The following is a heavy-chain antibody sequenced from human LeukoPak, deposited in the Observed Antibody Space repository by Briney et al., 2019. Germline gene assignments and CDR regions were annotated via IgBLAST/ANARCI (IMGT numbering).Heavy chain of an antibody. CDR3: AGHGYGDDDLSLT. J-gene: IGHJ5*02. CDR1: GGFITNYY. V-gene: IGHV4-59*08. CDR2: IHSTGAT. Sequence: SETLSLTCTVSGGFITNYYWDWIRQPPGRGLEWVGYIHSTGATSYNPSLKSRVTMSIDTSKKQFSLKVTSVTAADTAVYYCAGHGYGDDDLSLTWGQGTLVTVSS. D-gene: IGHD5-12*01.